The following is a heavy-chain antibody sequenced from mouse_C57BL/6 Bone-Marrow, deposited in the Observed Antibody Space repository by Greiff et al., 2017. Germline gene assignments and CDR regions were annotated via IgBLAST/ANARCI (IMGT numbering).Heavy chain of an antibody. J-gene: IGHJ2*01. CDR3: TTLSFFDY. CDR2: IDPENGDT. Sequence: VQLKQSGAELVRPGASVTLSCTASGFNIKDDYMHWVKQRPEQGLEWIGWIDPENGDTEYASKFQGKATITADTSSNTAYLQLSSLTSEDTAVYYCTTLSFFDYWGQGTTLTVSS. V-gene: IGHV14-4*01. CDR1: GFNIKDDY.